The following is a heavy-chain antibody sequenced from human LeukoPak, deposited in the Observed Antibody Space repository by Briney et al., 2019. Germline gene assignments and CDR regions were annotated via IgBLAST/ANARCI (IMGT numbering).Heavy chain of an antibody. J-gene: IGHJ1*01. CDR3: ATVGSGSYPGEYFQH. CDR1: GYTLTELS. V-gene: IGHV1-24*01. D-gene: IGHD1-26*01. Sequence: ASVKVSCKVSGYTLTELSMHWARQAPGKGLEWMGGFDPEDGETIYAQKFQGRVTMTEDTSTDTAYMELSSLRSEDTAVYYCATVGSGSYPGEYFQHWGQGTLVTVSS. CDR2: FDPEDGET.